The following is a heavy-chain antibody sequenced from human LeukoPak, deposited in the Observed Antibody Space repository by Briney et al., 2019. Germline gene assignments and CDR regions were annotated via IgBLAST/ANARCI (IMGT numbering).Heavy chain of an antibody. CDR3: AKDKGAGYSSGWLYFDY. CDR1: GFTFDDYT. J-gene: IGHJ4*02. D-gene: IGHD6-19*01. Sequence: GGSLRLSCAASGFTFDDYTMHWVRQAPGKGLEWVSLISWDGGSTYYADSVKGRFTISRDNSKNTLYLQMNSLRAEDTAVYYCAKDKGAGYSSGWLYFDYWGQGTLVTVSS. V-gene: IGHV3-43*01. CDR2: ISWDGGST.